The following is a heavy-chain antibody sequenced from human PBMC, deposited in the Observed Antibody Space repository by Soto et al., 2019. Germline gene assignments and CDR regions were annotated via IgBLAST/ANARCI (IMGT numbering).Heavy chain of an antibody. V-gene: IGHV3-7*01. J-gene: IGHJ6*02. D-gene: IGHD3-22*01. CDR1: GXMFGTYW. CDR3: VRATLSWGHYYFRGLDV. CDR2: IKHDGNEK. Sequence: LRLSCSATGXMFGTYWMSWVRQAPGKGLEWVANIKHDGNEKYYADSVKGRFTVSRDNVKNFLHLQMSSLRGDDTGVYFCVRATLSWGHYYFRGLDVWGQGTTVTVSS.